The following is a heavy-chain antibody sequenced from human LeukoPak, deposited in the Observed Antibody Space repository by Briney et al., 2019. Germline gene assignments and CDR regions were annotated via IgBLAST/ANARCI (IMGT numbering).Heavy chain of an antibody. D-gene: IGHD3-10*01. V-gene: IGHV3-23*01. CDR1: GFTFSSYA. CDR3: AKEKARGVITVYYYGMDV. CDR2: INGSGGST. J-gene: IGHJ6*02. Sequence: GGSLRLSCAASGFTFSSYAMSWVRQAPGKGLEWVSAINGSGGSTYYADSVKGRFTISRDNSKNTLYLQMNSLRAEDTAVYYCAKEKARGVITVYYYGMDVWGQGTTVTVSS.